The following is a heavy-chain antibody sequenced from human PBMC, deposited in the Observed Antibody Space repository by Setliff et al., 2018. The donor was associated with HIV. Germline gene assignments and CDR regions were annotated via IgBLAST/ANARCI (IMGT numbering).Heavy chain of an antibody. Sequence: LSLTCAVFGGSFTDYYWVWIRQPPGKGLEWIGEINHSGSTHYNPSLKSRFIISVDTSKNQFSLKVNSMTAADAAVYYCARGARLLAAYSDRWDYFYMAVWGKGTTVTVSS. CDR2: INHSGST. CDR3: ARGARLLAAYSDRWDYFYMAV. V-gene: IGHV4-34*01. D-gene: IGHD1-26*01. J-gene: IGHJ6*03. CDR1: GGSFTDYY.